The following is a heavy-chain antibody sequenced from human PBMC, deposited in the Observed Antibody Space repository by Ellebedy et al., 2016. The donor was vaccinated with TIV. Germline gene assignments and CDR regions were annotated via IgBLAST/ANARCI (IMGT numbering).Heavy chain of an antibody. CDR2: IYQDGGVQ. CDR1: GFSFRSYW. CDR3: ARRGSYGDYSVQVNSWFDL. D-gene: IGHD4-17*01. V-gene: IGHV3-7*01. Sequence: PGGSLRLSCAASGFSFRSYWMSWVRQAPGKGLEWVANIYQDGGVQYYVDSVKGRFTISRDNADNSLFLQMNSLRAEDTAVYYCARRGSYGDYSVQVNSWFDLWGQGTLVTVS. J-gene: IGHJ5*02.